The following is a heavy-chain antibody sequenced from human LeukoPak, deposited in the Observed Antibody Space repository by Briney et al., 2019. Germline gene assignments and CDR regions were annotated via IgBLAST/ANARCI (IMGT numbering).Heavy chain of an antibody. CDR3: ARRGYSGNEAYFAY. CDR1: GDSMSSGAR. CDR2: IYHSGST. Sequence: SETLSLTCTVSGDSMSSGARWSWVRQSPGKGLEWIGEIYHSGSTNYNPSLRGRVTLSVDNSNNHFSLDLSSVTAADTAFCYCARRGYSGNEAYFAYWGQGTLVTVSS. V-gene: IGHV4-4*02. D-gene: IGHD5-12*01. J-gene: IGHJ4*02.